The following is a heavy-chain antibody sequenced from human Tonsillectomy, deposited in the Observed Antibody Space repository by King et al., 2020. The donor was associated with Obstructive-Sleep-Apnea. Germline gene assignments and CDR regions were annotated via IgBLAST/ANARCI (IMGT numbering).Heavy chain of an antibody. CDR3: AIRERERSRIIAVAGKARVDY. J-gene: IGHJ4*02. CDR2: IIPILGIA. V-gene: IGHV1-69*09. CDR1: GGTFSSYA. D-gene: IGHD6-19*01. Sequence: QLVQSGAEVKKPGSSVKVSCKASGGTFSSYAISWVRQAPGQGLEWMGRIIPILGIANYAQKFQGRVTITADKSTSTAYMELSSLRSEDTAVYYCAIRERERSRIIAVAGKARVDYWGQGTLVTVSS.